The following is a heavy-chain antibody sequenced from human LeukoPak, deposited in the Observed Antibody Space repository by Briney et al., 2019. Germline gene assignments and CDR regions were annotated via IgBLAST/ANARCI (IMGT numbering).Heavy chain of an antibody. CDR2: ISSSSSDI. CDR1: GFTFSSYS. CDR3: ATDIVVVVAAVIQGVGS. J-gene: IGHJ4*02. V-gene: IGHV3-21*01. Sequence: GGSLRLSCAASGFTFSSYSMNWVRQAPGKGLEWVSSISSSSSDIYYADSVKGRFTISRDNAKNSLYPQMNSLRAEDTAVYYCATDIVVVVAAVIQGVGSWGQGTLVTVSS. D-gene: IGHD2-15*01.